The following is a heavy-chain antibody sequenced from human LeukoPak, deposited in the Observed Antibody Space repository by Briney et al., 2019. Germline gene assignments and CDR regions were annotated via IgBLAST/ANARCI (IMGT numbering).Heavy chain of an antibody. Sequence: ASVKVSCKASGYTFTSYGISWVRQAPGQGLEWMGWISAYNGNTNYAQKLQGRVTMSTDTSTSTAYMELRSLRSDDTAVYYCARDPPQYSSSWSYQRIDAFDIWGQGTMVTVSS. CDR2: ISAYNGNT. D-gene: IGHD6-13*01. CDR1: GYTFTSYG. V-gene: IGHV1-18*01. CDR3: ARDPPQYSSSWSYQRIDAFDI. J-gene: IGHJ3*02.